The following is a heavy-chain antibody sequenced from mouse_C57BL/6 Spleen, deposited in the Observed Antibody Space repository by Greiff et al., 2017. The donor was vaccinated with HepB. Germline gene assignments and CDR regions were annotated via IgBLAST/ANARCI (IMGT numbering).Heavy chain of an antibody. CDR2: IYPRSGNI. CDR3: TRRDYGSSPFAY. D-gene: IGHD1-1*01. V-gene: IGHV1-81*01. Sequence: QVQLQQSGAELARPGASVKLSCKASGYTFTSYGISWVKQRTGQGLEWIGEIYPRSGNIYYNEKFKGKATLTADKSSSTAYMELRSLTSEDSAVYFCTRRDYGSSPFAYWGQGTLVTVSA. J-gene: IGHJ3*01. CDR1: GYTFTSYG.